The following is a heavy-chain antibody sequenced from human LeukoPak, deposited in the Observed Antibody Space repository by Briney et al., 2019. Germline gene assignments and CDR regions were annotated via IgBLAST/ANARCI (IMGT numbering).Heavy chain of an antibody. D-gene: IGHD6-19*01. J-gene: IGHJ6*02. Sequence: PGGSLRLSCAASGFTFSSYGMHWVRQAPGKGLEWVAVISYDGSNKYYADSVKGRFTVSRDNSKNTLYLQMNSLRAEDTAVYYCAKEYSSGWSYYYYGMDVWGQGTTVTVSS. CDR1: GFTFSSYG. CDR2: ISYDGSNK. V-gene: IGHV3-30*18. CDR3: AKEYSSGWSYYYYGMDV.